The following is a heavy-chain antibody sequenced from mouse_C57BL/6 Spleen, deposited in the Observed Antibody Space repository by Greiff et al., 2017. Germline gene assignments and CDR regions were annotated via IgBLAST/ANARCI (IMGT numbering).Heavy chain of an antibody. D-gene: IGHD2-1*01. CDR1: GYTFTSYW. J-gene: IGHJ2*01. Sequence: QVQLQQPGAELVKPGASVKMSCKASGYTFTSYWITWVKQRPGQGLEWIGDIYPGSGSTNYNEKFKSKATLTVDTSSSTVYLQLSSLTSEDAAVYCCAREEYGNYVDYWGQGTTLTVSS. CDR3: AREEYGNYVDY. CDR2: IYPGSGST. V-gene: IGHV1-55*01.